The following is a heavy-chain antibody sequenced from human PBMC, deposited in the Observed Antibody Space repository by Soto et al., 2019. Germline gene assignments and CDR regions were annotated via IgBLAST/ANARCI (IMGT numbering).Heavy chain of an antibody. V-gene: IGHV4-30-4*01. D-gene: IGHD6-19*01. CDR3: ARFSISGLAIDY. J-gene: IGHJ4*02. CDR2: IYYSGST. CDR1: GGSISSGDYY. Sequence: SETLSLTCTVSGGSISSGDYYWSWIRQPPGKGLEWIGYIYYSGSTYYNPSLKSRVTISVDTSKNQFSLKLSSVTAADTAVYYCARFSISGLAIDYWGQGTLVT.